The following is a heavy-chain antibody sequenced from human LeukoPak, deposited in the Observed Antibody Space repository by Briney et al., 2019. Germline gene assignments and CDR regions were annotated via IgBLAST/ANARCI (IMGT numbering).Heavy chain of an antibody. J-gene: IGHJ4*02. Sequence: PSQTLSLTCAISGDSVSSNSAAWNCIRQSPSRGLEWLGRTYYRSKWYNDYAESVKSRITINPDTSKNQFSLQLNSVTPEDTAMYYCTRDEQWLVYFDYWGQGTLVTVSS. CDR3: TRDEQWLVYFDY. CDR1: GDSVSSNSAA. D-gene: IGHD6-19*01. CDR2: TYYRSKWYN. V-gene: IGHV6-1*01.